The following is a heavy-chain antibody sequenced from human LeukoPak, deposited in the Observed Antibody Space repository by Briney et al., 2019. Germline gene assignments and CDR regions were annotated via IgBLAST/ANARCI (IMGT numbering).Heavy chain of an antibody. D-gene: IGHD6-13*01. V-gene: IGHV3-33*01. Sequence: QSGRSLRLSCAASGFTFSSYGMHWVRQAPGKTLEWLAVIWYDGSNKYYADSVQGRFTISRDNSKNTLYLQMHSLRAAPTAVSYCATATPTAQQYWGQATLVTVPS. CDR3: ATATPTAQQY. CDR2: IWYDGSNK. CDR1: GFTFSSYG. J-gene: IGHJ4*02.